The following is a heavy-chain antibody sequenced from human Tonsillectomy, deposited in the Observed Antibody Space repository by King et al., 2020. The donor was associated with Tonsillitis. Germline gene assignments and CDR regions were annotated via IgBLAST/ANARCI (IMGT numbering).Heavy chain of an antibody. CDR2: ISSTSSYI. CDR3: ARYLSGDSSGYDAFDI. D-gene: IGHD3-22*01. CDR1: GFTFSTYS. Sequence: VQLVESGGDLVKPGGSLRLSCAASGFTFSTYSMNWVRQAPGKGLEWVSSISSTSSYIYDADSLKGQFTISRDNAKNSLFLQMNSLRAEDTAVYYCARYLSGDSSGYDAFDIWGQGTMVTVSS. J-gene: IGHJ3*02. V-gene: IGHV3-21*01.